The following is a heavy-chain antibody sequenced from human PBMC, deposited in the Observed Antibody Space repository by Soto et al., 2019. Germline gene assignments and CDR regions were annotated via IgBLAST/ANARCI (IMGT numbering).Heavy chain of an antibody. Sequence: ASVKVSCKASGGTFSSYAISWVRQAPGQGLEWMGGIIPIFGTANYAQKFQGRVTITADESTSTAYIELSSLRSEDTAVYYCAREEPYGGSGYWGQGTLVTVSS. CDR1: GGTFSSYA. V-gene: IGHV1-69*13. J-gene: IGHJ4*02. D-gene: IGHD4-17*01. CDR2: IIPIFGTA. CDR3: AREEPYGGSGY.